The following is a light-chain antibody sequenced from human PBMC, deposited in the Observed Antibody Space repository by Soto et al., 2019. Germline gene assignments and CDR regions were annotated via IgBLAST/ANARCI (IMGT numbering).Light chain of an antibody. Sequence: DIQMTQYPSTLSAAVGDRVTITCRASQRISRWLAWYQQKQGEAPKLLIYDAATLQGGVPYRFSGSGSGTVFTLTIRSQPPHDFATYLCRQSNSYWTFGQGPKVEIK. J-gene: IGKJ1*01. CDR2: DAA. V-gene: IGKV1-5*01. CDR1: QRISRW. CDR3: RQSNSYWT.